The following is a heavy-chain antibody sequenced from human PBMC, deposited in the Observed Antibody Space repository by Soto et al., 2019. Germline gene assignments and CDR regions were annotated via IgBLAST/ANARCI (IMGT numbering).Heavy chain of an antibody. CDR3: ALQDITGTEAYGMDV. J-gene: IGHJ6*02. CDR1: GYTFTGYY. Sequence: ASVKVSCKASGYTFTGYYMHWVRQAPGQGLEWMGWINPNSGGTNYAQKFQGWVTMTRDTSISTAYMELSRLRSDDTAVYYCALQDITGTEAYGMDVWGQGTTVTVSS. V-gene: IGHV1-2*04. CDR2: INPNSGGT. D-gene: IGHD1-20*01.